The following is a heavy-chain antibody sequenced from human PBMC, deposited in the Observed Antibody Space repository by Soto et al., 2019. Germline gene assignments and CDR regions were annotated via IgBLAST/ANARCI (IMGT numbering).Heavy chain of an antibody. V-gene: IGHV1-3*01. CDR2: INAGNGNT. CDR1: GYTFTSYA. Sequence: ASMKVSCKASGYTFTSYAMHWVRQDPGQRLEWMGWINAGNGNTKYSQKFQGRVTITRDTSASTAYMELSSLRSEDTAVYYCAIAHIVGVTAAMSGWGQGTLVTVSS. J-gene: IGHJ4*02. D-gene: IGHD2-2*01. CDR3: AIAHIVGVTAAMSG.